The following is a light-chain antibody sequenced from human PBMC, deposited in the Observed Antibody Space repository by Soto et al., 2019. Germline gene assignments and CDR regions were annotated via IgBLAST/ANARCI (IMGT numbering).Light chain of an antibody. CDR3: SSYTAGRTFV. V-gene: IGLV2-11*01. CDR2: HVG. CDR1: SSDVGGYEY. J-gene: IGLJ2*01. Sequence: QSALTQPRSVSGSPGQSVTISCSGTSSDVGGYEYVSWYQQHPGKAPRLLIYHVGQRPSGVPDRFSGSKSDTTASLTISGLQADDEAEYFCSSYTAGRTFVFGAGTKVTVL.